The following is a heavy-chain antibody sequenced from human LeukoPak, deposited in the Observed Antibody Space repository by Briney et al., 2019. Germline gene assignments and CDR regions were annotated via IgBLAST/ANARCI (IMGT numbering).Heavy chain of an antibody. J-gene: IGHJ4*02. V-gene: IGHV3-64*01. CDR3: ARVGDVGPFDY. D-gene: IGHD1-26*01. CDR1: GFTFSSYA. CDR2: MSSNGGTT. Sequence: PGGSLRLSCAASGFTFSSYAMHWVRQGPGEGLEYVSAMSSNGGTTDYANSVKGRFTISRDNSKNTLYLQMGSLRAEGMAVYYCARVGDVGPFDYWGQGTLVTVSS.